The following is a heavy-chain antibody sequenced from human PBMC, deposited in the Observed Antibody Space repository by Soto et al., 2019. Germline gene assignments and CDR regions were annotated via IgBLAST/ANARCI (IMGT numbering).Heavy chain of an antibody. CDR2: IIPILGIA. Sequence: ASVKVSCKASGGTFSSYTISWVRQAPGQGLEWMGRIIPILGIANYAQKFQGRVTITADKSTSTAYMELSSLRSEDTAVYYCARDENYDILTGYYIGTFDYWGQGTLVTVSS. CDR1: GGTFSSYT. V-gene: IGHV1-69*04. J-gene: IGHJ4*02. CDR3: ARDENYDILTGYYIGTFDY. D-gene: IGHD3-9*01.